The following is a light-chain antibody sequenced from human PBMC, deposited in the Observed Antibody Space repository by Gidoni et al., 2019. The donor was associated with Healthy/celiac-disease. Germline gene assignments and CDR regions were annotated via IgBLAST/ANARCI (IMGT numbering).Light chain of an antibody. CDR3: SSYTSSSTSYV. CDR1: SSDVGGYNY. J-gene: IGLJ1*01. Sequence: QSALTQPAPVSGSPGQSITISCTGTSSDVGGYNYVPWYQQHPGKAPKLMIYEVSNRPTGVPDRFSGSKSGNTASLTISGLQAEDEADYYCSSYTSSSTSYVFGTGTKVTVL. CDR2: EVS. V-gene: IGLV2-14*01.